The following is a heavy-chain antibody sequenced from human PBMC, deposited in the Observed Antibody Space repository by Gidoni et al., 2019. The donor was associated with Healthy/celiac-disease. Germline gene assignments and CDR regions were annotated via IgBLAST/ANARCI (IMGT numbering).Heavy chain of an antibody. J-gene: IGHJ4*02. CDR2: IYTSGST. CDR3: ARGEVLHSSGYFGTTELDY. Sequence: QVQLQESGPGLVKPSQTLSLTCTVSGGSISSGSYYWSWIRQPAGKGLEWIGRIYTSGSTNYNPSLKSRVTISVDTSKNQFSLKLSSVTAADTAVYYCARGEVLHSSGYFGTTELDYWGQGTLVTVSS. CDR1: GGSISSGSYY. D-gene: IGHD3-22*01. V-gene: IGHV4-61*02.